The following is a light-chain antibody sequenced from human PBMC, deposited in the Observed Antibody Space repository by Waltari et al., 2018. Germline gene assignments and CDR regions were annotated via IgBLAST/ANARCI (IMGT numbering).Light chain of an antibody. Sequence: PVRAPNLLIYLADQRPSGVPDRFSASKSGSSASLTICGLRPEDEADYHCAGWDDSLTGVVFGGGTKLTV. J-gene: IGLJ2*01. CDR3: AGWDDSLTGVV. V-gene: IGLV1-47*01. CDR2: LAD.